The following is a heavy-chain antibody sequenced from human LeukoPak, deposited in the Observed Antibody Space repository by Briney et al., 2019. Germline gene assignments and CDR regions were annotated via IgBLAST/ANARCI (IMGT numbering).Heavy chain of an antibody. V-gene: IGHV4-61*08. CDR1: GGSISSGGYS. CDR2: IYYSGST. D-gene: IGHD3-16*02. J-gene: IGHJ6*02. Sequence: SETLSLTCAVSGGSISSGGYSWSWIRQPPGKGLEWIGYIYYSGSTNYNPSLKSRVTISVDTSKNQFSLKLSSVTAADTAVYYCARATWGFGGVIVAYYYYGMDVWGQGTTVTVSS. CDR3: ARATWGFGGVIVAYYYYGMDV.